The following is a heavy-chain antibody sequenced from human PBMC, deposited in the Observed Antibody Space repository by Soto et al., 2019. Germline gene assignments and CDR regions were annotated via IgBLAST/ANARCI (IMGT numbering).Heavy chain of an antibody. D-gene: IGHD3-16*01. CDR2: IWYDGSNK. V-gene: IGHV3-33*01. CDR1: GFTFSSYG. J-gene: IGHJ3*02. CDR3: ARVYRVGGAFDI. Sequence: QVQLVESEGGVVQPGRSLRLSCAASGFTFSSYGMHWVRQAPGKGLEWVAVIWYDGSNKYYADSVKGRFTISRDNSKKTRYLQMTSLRAEDTAVYECARVYRVGGAFDIWGQGTMVTGSS.